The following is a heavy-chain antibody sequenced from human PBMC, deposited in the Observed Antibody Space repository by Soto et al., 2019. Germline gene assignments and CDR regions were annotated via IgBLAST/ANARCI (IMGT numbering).Heavy chain of an antibody. D-gene: IGHD2-15*01. CDR2: IYYSGST. J-gene: IGHJ4*02. Sequence: SDTLSLTCTVSGVSISSGGYYWILIRQHPGKGLEWIGYIYYSGSTYYNPSLKSRVTISVDTSKNQFSLKLSSVTAADTAVYYCARVRYCSGGSCYSFFDYWGQGTLVIVSS. CDR3: ARVRYCSGGSCYSFFDY. CDR1: GVSISSGGYY. V-gene: IGHV4-31*03.